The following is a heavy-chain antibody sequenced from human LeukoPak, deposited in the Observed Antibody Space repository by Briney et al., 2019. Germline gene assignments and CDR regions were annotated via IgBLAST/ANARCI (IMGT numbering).Heavy chain of an antibody. CDR3: AKVLGGQVGVNWNYPADAFDI. Sequence: GGSLRLSCAASGFTFSSYAMSWVRQAPGKGLEWVSAISGSGGSTYYADSVKGRFTISRDNSKNTLYLQMNSLRAEDTAVYYCAKVLGGQVGVNWNYPADAFDIWGQGTMVTVSS. CDR2: ISGSGGST. J-gene: IGHJ3*02. CDR1: GFTFSSYA. D-gene: IGHD1-7*01. V-gene: IGHV3-23*01.